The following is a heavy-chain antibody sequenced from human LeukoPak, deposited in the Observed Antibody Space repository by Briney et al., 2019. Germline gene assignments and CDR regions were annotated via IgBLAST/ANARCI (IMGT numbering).Heavy chain of an antibody. CDR2: IYTSGSN. CDR1: GGSTRSDY. D-gene: IGHD6-13*01. Sequence: SETLSLTSTVSGGSTRSDYWSWIRQPARKGLDWIGRIYTSGSNNYNPSLKSRVTMSVDTSKNQFSLKLSSVTAADTAVYYCARVLRPGIAAAGLIADDFDIWGQGTMVTVSS. V-gene: IGHV4-4*07. CDR3: ARVLRPGIAAAGLIADDFDI. J-gene: IGHJ3*02.